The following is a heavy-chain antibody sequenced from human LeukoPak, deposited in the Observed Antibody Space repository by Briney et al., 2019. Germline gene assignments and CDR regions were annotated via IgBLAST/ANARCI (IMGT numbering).Heavy chain of an antibody. CDR3: ARVSTTTVTNRYYYYGMDV. D-gene: IGHD4-17*01. CDR1: GGSISSYY. CDR2: IYYSGST. V-gene: IGHV4-59*01. Sequence: SETLSLTCTVSGGSISSYYWSWIRQPPGMGLEWIGYIYYSGSTNYNPSLKSRVTISVDTSKNQFSLKLSSVTAADTAVYYCARVSTTTVTNRYYYYGMDVWGQGTTVTVSS. J-gene: IGHJ6*02.